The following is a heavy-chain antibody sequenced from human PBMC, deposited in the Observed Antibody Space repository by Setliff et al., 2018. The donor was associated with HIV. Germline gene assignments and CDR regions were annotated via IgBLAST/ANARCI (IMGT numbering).Heavy chain of an antibody. CDR2: IKSRTEDGTI. J-gene: IGHJ4*02. CDR1: GFTFSHAW. V-gene: IGHV3-15*01. D-gene: IGHD5-18*01. Sequence: PGASLRLSCSASGFTFSHAWMRWVRQAPGKGLEWVGRIKSRTEDGTIDYAAPVKGRLIISRDDSRNTLYLQMNSLKTEDTAVYYCTTEPDTSMADLIPDYWGQGTLVTVSS. CDR3: TTEPDTSMADLIPDY.